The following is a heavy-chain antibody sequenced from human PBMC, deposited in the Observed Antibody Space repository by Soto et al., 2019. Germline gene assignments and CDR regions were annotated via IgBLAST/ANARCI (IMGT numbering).Heavy chain of an antibody. CDR2: IYGGGTI. CDR3: ATWHLREHAYDI. Sequence: EVQLVESGGGLNQPGGSLRLSCEAFGFTVSTNYMSWVRQAPGKGLEWVSVIYGGGTIYYADSVKGRFTISIDSSRTTVYLQMRDLRPEDTALYFCATWHLREHAYDIWGQGTMVTVSS. CDR1: GFTVSTNY. D-gene: IGHD5-12*01. V-gene: IGHV3-53*01. J-gene: IGHJ3*02.